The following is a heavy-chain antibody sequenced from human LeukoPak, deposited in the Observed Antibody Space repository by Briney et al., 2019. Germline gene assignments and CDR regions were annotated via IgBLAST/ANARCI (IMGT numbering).Heavy chain of an antibody. CDR1: GFTFSSYW. D-gene: IGHD1-1*01. CDR2: INSDGSNT. Sequence: GGSLRLSCAASGFTFSSYWMHWVRQAPGKGLVWVSRINSDGSNTNYADSVKGRFTISRDNAENTLYLQMNSLRAEDTAVYYCARIRYGNWRGFDYWGQGTLVTVSS. V-gene: IGHV3-74*01. CDR3: ARIRYGNWRGFDY. J-gene: IGHJ4*02.